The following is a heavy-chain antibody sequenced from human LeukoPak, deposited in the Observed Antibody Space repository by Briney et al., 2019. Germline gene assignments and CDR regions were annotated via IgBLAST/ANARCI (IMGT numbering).Heavy chain of an antibody. CDR3: ARRTLTGESDY. V-gene: IGHV4-34*01. D-gene: IGHD7-27*01. J-gene: IGHJ4*02. CDR2: INHSGNT. CDR1: GGSFSGYY. Sequence: PSETLSLTCAVYGGSFSGYYWSWIRQPPGKGLEWIGEINHSGNTNYNPSLKSRVTISVDKSKNQFSLRLSSVTAADTAVYYCARRTLTGESDYWGQGTLVTVSS.